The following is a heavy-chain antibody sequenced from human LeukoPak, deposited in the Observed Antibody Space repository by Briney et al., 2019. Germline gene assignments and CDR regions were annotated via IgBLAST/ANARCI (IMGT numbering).Heavy chain of an antibody. CDR2: IIPIFGTA. V-gene: IGHV1-69*05. CDR3: ARVISADYYYYMDV. Sequence: SVKVSCKASGGTFSSYATSWVRQAPGQGLEWMGGIIPIFGTANYAQKFQGRVTITTDESTSTAYMELSSLRSEDTAVYYCARVISADYYYYMDVWGKGTTVTVSS. D-gene: IGHD2-21*01. J-gene: IGHJ6*03. CDR1: GGTFSSYA.